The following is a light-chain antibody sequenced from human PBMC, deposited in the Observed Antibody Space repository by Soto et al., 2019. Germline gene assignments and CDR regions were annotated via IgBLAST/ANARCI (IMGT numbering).Light chain of an antibody. Sequence: QSALTQPASVSGSPGQSITISCTGTSSDVGGYNYVSWYQQHPGKAPKLMIYDVSNRPSGVSNRFSGSKSGNTASLTISGLQAEDEADYYFSSYTSSSTLHYVFGTGTKLTVL. CDR2: DVS. CDR1: SSDVGGYNY. J-gene: IGLJ1*01. V-gene: IGLV2-14*01. CDR3: SSYTSSSTLHYV.